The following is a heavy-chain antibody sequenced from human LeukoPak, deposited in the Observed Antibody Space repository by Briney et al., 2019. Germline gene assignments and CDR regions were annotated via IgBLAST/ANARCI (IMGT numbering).Heavy chain of an antibody. J-gene: IGHJ6*04. CDR3: ARGRLPDYYDSSGVMVDV. CDR2: ISAYNGNT. Sequence: ASVKVSCEASGYTFTSYGISWVRQAPGQGLEWMGWISAYNGNTNYAQKLQGRVTMTTDTSTSTAYMELRSLRSDDTAVYYCARGRLPDYYDSSGVMVDVWGKGTTVTVSS. V-gene: IGHV1-18*01. CDR1: GYTFTSYG. D-gene: IGHD3-22*01.